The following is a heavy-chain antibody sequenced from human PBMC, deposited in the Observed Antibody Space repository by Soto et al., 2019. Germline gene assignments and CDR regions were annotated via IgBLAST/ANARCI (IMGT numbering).Heavy chain of an antibody. CDR2: TRYTSKWSY. V-gene: IGHV6-1*01. CDR3: LRVDWNDAGS. Sequence: PSPTLSLTCAISGDSVASPSATWEWIRQSPSRGLEWLGRTRYTSKWSYEYALSVKGRITISPDTSKNHFSLQLDSVTPEDTAVYCCLRVDWNDAGSWGQGTLVTVSS. CDR1: GDSVASPSAT. D-gene: IGHD1-1*01. J-gene: IGHJ5*02.